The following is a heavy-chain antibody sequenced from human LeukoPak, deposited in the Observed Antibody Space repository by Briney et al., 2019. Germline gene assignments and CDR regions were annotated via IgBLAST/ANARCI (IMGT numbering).Heavy chain of an antibody. V-gene: IGHV1-69*13. CDR3: ASSAVVTRYYYYYYYMDV. CDR2: IIPIFGTA. CDR1: GGTFSSYA. D-gene: IGHD4-23*01. Sequence: GASVKVSCKASGGTFSSYAISWVRQAPGQGLEWMGGIIPIFGTANYAQKFQGRVTITADESTSTAYMELSSLRSEDTAVYYCASSAVVTRYYYYYYYMDVWGKGTTVTVSS. J-gene: IGHJ6*03.